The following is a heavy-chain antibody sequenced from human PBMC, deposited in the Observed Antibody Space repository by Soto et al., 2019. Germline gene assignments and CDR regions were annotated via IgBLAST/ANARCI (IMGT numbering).Heavy chain of an antibody. CDR2: IHPSGQPI. J-gene: IGHJ3*01. V-gene: IGHV3-48*03. CDR3: ARRASR. Sequence: GGSLRLSCAVSGFTFSSSEMYWVRQAPGKGLEWISYIHPSGQPIFYADSVKGRFTISRDNANNSLFLQMNSLRAEDTAVYYCARRASRWGQGTMVTVSS. CDR1: GFTFSSSE. D-gene: IGHD1-26*01.